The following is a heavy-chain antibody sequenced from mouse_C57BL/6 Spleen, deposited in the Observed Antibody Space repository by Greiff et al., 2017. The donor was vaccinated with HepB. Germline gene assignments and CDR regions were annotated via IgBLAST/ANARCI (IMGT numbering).Heavy chain of an antibody. D-gene: IGHD3-3*01. J-gene: IGHJ1*03. CDR1: GYSITSGYD. CDR2: ISYSGST. Sequence: DVKLVESGPGMVKPSQSLSLTCTVTGYSITSGYDWHWIRHFPGNKLEWMGYISYSGSTNYNPSLKSRISITHDTSKNHFFLKLNSVTTEDTATYYCARDGGTRRYFDVWGTGTTVTVSS. CDR3: ARDGGTRRYFDV. V-gene: IGHV3-1*01.